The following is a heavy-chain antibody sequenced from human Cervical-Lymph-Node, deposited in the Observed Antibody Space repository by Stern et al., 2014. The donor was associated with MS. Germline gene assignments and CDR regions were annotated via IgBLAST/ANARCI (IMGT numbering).Heavy chain of an antibody. CDR1: GYRFTSYW. Sequence: EVQLEESGAEVKKPGESLKISCKGSGYRFTSYWIGWVRQRPGKGLEWMGMVYPGDSDTGGSHTRYSPSCEGQVTISADKSISTAYLQWSSLRASDTAMYYCARQFYASAQGGWFDPWGQGTLVTVSS. D-gene: IGHD2/OR15-2a*01. CDR2: VYPGDSDTGGSHT. CDR3: ARQFYASAQGGWFDP. J-gene: IGHJ5*02. V-gene: IGHV5-51*01.